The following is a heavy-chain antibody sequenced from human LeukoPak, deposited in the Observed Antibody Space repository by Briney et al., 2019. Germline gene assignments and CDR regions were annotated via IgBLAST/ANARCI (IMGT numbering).Heavy chain of an antibody. CDR1: GFTFSSYG. V-gene: IGHV3-30*18. CDR3: AKDYYYDTQQGIYGMGI. D-gene: IGHD3-22*01. Sequence: GGSLRLSCAASGFTFSSYGMHWVRQAPGKGLEWVAVISYDGSNKYYADSVKGRFTISRDNSKNTLYLQMNSLRAEDTAVYYCAKDYYYDTQQGIYGMGIWGQGTTVTVSS. CDR2: ISYDGSNK. J-gene: IGHJ6*02.